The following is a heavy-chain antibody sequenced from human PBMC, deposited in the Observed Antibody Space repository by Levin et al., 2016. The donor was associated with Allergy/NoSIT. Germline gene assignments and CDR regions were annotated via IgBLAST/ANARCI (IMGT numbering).Heavy chain of an antibody. CDR3: ARDGLYCSSTNCFFDY. V-gene: IGHV3-23*01. D-gene: IGHD2-2*01. CDR2: ISGSGGRT. Sequence: GGSLRLSCAASGLTFSSYAMTWVRQAPGKGLEWVSSISGSGGRTYSADSVKGRFTISRDNAKSSLYLQMSSLRAEDTAVYYCARDGLYCSSTNCFFDYWGQGTLVTVSS. J-gene: IGHJ4*02. CDR1: GLTFSSYA.